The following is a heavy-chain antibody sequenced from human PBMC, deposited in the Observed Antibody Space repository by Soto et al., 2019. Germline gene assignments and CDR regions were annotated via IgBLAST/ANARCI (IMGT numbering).Heavy chain of an antibody. CDR2: INHSGST. CDR1: GWSFSGYY. V-gene: IGHV4-34*01. CDR3: ANRRYYDILRRSFSAFDI. Sequence: QVQLQQWGAGLLKPSETLSLTGAVYGWSFSGYYWSWIRQPPGKGLEWIGEINHSGSTNYNPSLMCRVTISVGAAQNRFSLNLTSVTSADTAVYYCANRRYYDILRRSFSAFDICGQGTMVTVSS. D-gene: IGHD3-9*01. J-gene: IGHJ3*02.